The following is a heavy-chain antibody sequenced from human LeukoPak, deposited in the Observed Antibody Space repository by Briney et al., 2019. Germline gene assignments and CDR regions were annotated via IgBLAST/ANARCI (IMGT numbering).Heavy chain of an antibody. J-gene: IGHJ5*02. CDR3: ARDGYNSGGYWFEP. CDR1: GFTFSSYW. Sequence: GGSLRLSCAASGFTFSSYWMHWVRQAPGKGLVWVSSIRSSSSYIYYADSVKGRFTISRDNAKNSLYLQMNSLRAEDTAVYYCARDGYNSGGYWFEPWGQGTLVTVSS. V-gene: IGHV3-21*06. D-gene: IGHD5-24*01. CDR2: IRSSSSYI.